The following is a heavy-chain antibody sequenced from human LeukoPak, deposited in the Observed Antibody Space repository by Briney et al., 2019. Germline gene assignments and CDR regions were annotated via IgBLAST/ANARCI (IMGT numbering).Heavy chain of an antibody. CDR2: INWNGGST. J-gene: IGHJ4*02. V-gene: IGHV3-20*04. Sequence: PGGSLRLSCAASGFTFDDYGMSWVRQAPGKGLEWVSGINWNGGSTGYADSVKGRFTISRYNAKNSQYLQMNSLRAEDTALYYCARDIHSGWYSGVDYWGQGTLVTVSS. D-gene: IGHD6-19*01. CDR1: GFTFDDYG. CDR3: ARDIHSGWYSGVDY.